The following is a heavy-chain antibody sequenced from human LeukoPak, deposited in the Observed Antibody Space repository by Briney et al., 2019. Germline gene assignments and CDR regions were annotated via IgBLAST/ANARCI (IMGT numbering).Heavy chain of an antibody. Sequence: SLRVSCTASGGTFSSYAISWVRQAPGQGLEWMGGIIPIFGAANYAQKFQGRVTITADESTSTAYMKLSSLRSEDTAVYYCARARRDQYSSGWYNWFDPWGQGTLVTVSS. CDR3: ARARRDQYSSGWYNWFDP. J-gene: IGHJ5*02. CDR1: GGTFSSYA. CDR2: IIPIFGAA. D-gene: IGHD6-13*01. V-gene: IGHV1-69*13.